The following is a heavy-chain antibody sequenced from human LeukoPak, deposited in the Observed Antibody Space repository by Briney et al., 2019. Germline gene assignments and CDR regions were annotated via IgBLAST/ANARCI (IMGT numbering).Heavy chain of an antibody. V-gene: IGHV4-59*01. CDR2: IYSSVST. CDR3: ARSSEGRYYYDSSGFSYYYYYMDV. J-gene: IGHJ6*03. Sequence: PSETLSLTCAVSGGSISSYYWTWIRQPPGKGLEWIGYIYSSVSTYYNPSLNSRVTIWFDTSKNQISLKLSSVTAADTTVYYCARSSEGRYYYDSSGFSYYYYYMDVWGKGTTVTISS. CDR1: GGSISSYY. D-gene: IGHD3-22*01.